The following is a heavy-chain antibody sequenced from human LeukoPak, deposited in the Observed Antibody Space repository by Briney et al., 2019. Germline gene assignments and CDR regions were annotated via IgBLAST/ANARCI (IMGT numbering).Heavy chain of an antibody. D-gene: IGHD6-13*01. Sequence: GGSLRLSCAASGFTFSSYAMSWVRRAPGKGLEWVSGISGSGGSTFYADSVKGRFTISRDNSKNTLYLQMNSLRAGDTAIYHCAKRGYSSSWLFDYWGQGTLVTASS. V-gene: IGHV3-23*01. CDR1: GFTFSSYA. J-gene: IGHJ4*02. CDR3: AKRGYSSSWLFDY. CDR2: ISGSGGST.